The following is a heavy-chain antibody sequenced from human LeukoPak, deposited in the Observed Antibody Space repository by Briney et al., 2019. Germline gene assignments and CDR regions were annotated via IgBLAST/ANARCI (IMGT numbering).Heavy chain of an antibody. D-gene: IGHD2-15*01. V-gene: IGHV3-66*01. J-gene: IGHJ6*02. CDR2: IYSGGST. CDR3: AREAHIVVVAAATPKYYYYGMDV. CDR1: GFTVSSNY. Sequence: PGGSLRLSCAASGFTVSSNYMSWVRQAPGKGLEWVSVIYSGGSTYYADSVKGRFTISRDNSKNTLYLQMNSLRAEDTAVYYCAREAHIVVVAAATPKYYYYGMDVWGQGTTVTVSS.